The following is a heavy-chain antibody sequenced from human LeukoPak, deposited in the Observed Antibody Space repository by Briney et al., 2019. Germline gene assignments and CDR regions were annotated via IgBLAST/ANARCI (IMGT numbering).Heavy chain of an antibody. Sequence: KPGASLQISCEASGYSFTTYWIGWGRQLPGKGLEWMGVIYVGDSDTRYSPSFQGQVIISADKSFSTAYLQWSSLKASDTAMYYCARGPGLAIDPWGQGTLVTVSS. CDR2: IYVGDSDT. J-gene: IGHJ5*02. D-gene: IGHD2-21*01. CDR3: ARGPGLAIDP. V-gene: IGHV5-51*01. CDR1: GYSFTTYW.